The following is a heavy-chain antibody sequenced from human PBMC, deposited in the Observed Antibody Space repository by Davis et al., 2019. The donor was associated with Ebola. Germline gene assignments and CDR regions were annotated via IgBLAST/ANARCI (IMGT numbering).Heavy chain of an antibody. V-gene: IGHV4-34*01. CDR3: ARVASYGDYFDY. J-gene: IGHJ4*02. Sequence: SETLSLTCAVYGGSLRGYYWSWIRQSPGKGLEWIGETNDSITTNYNPSLKTRVTISVDTSKNQFSLKLSSVTAADTAVYYCARVASYGDYFDYWGLGTLVTVSS. CDR1: GGSLRGYY. D-gene: IGHD5-18*01. CDR2: TNDSITT.